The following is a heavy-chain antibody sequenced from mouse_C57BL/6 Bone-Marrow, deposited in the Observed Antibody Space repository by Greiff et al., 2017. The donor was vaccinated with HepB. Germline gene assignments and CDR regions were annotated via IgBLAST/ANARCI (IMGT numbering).Heavy chain of an antibody. Sequence: QVQLQQPGAELVKPGASVNMSCKASGYTFTSYWITWVKRRPGQGLEWIVVIYPGSGSTNYNEKCKSKATLTVDTSSSTAYMRLSSMTSEDAAVYFRTSDYEFAYGDWGEGALVAVSA. V-gene: IGHV1-55*01. D-gene: IGHD1-1*02. CDR3: TSDYEFAYGD. CDR2: IYPGSGST. CDR1: GYTFTSYW. J-gene: IGHJ3*01.